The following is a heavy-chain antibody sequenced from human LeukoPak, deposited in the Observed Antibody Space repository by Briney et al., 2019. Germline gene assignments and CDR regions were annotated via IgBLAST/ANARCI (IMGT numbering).Heavy chain of an antibody. D-gene: IGHD6-13*01. CDR2: IYYSGST. V-gene: IGHV4-39*01. Sequence: PSETPSLTCTVSGGSISSSSYYWGWLRQPPGKGLEWIGSIYYSGSTYYNPSLKSRVTISVDTSKNQFSLKLSSVTAADTAVYYCARHSARSSWYDYWGQGTLVTVSS. CDR1: GGSISSSSYY. J-gene: IGHJ4*02. CDR3: ARHSARSSWYDY.